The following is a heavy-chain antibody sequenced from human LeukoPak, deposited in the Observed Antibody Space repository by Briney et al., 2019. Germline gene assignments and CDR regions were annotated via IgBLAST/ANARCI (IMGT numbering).Heavy chain of an antibody. V-gene: IGHV3-23*01. CDR2: ISGSGGTT. Sequence: GGSLRLSCAATGFIFSNYAMTWARLTPGKGLEWVSAISGSGGTTYYADSVKGRFTISRDSSTNTLYLQLSSLRAEDTAIYYCARGRSVFGYFFDYWGQGTLVTVSS. D-gene: IGHD3-16*01. CDR3: ARGRSVFGYFFDY. CDR1: GFIFSNYA. J-gene: IGHJ4*02.